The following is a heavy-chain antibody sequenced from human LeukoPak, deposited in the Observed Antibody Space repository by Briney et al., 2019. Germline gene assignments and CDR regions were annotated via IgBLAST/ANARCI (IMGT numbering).Heavy chain of an antibody. CDR1: GGTFSSYT. CDR2: IIPILDIT. D-gene: IGHD3-22*01. V-gene: IGHV1-69*02. Sequence: SVKVSCKASGGTFSSYTISWVRQAPGQGLEWMGRIIPILDITNYAQKFQGRVTITADKSTSTAYMELSSLRSEDTAVYYCATPEDYYAGSGLSRWGQGTLVTVSS. CDR3: ATPEDYYAGSGLSR. J-gene: IGHJ4*02.